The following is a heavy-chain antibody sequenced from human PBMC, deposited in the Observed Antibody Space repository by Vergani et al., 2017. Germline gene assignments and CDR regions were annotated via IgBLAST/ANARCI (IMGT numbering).Heavy chain of an antibody. CDR2: IWYDGSNK. J-gene: IGHJ6*02. CDR3: ARGRGTAAYYYYYGMDV. V-gene: IGHV3-33*01. D-gene: IGHD6-13*01. Sequence: QVQLVESGGGVVQPGRSLRLSCAASGFTFSSYGMHWVRQAPGKGLEWVAVIWYDGSNKYYADSVKGRFTISRDNSKNTLYLQMNSLRAEETAVYYCARGRGTAAYYYYYGMDVWGQGTTVTVSS. CDR1: GFTFSSYG.